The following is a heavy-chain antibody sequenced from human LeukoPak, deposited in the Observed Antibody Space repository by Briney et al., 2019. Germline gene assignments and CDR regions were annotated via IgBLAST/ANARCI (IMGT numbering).Heavy chain of an antibody. CDR1: DGSFSGYY. D-gene: IGHD6-13*01. V-gene: IGHV4-4*07. CDR2: IYTSGST. CDR3: ARDGPGAGNLPPPGNWFDP. Sequence: PSETLSLTCAVYDGSFSGYYWSWIRQPAGKGLEWIGRIYTSGSTNYNPSLKSRVTMSVDTSKNQFSLKLSSVTAADTAVYYCARDGPGAGNLPPPGNWFDPWGQGTLVTVSS. J-gene: IGHJ5*02.